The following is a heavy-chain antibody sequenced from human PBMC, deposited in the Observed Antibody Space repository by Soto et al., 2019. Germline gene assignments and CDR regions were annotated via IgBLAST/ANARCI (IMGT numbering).Heavy chain of an antibody. V-gene: IGHV1-58*01. CDR1: GFTFTSSA. J-gene: IGHJ4*02. D-gene: IGHD6-13*01. Sequence: QMQLEQSGPEVKKPGTSVKVSCKASGFTFTSSAFQWVRQARGQRLEWIGWIAVGSGYTNYAQRFQDRVTLTRDMSTDTTYMELSRLTSDDTAIYYCAADATAWQQMVPSDYWGQGTLVTVSS. CDR3: AADATAWQQMVPSDY. CDR2: IAVGSGYT.